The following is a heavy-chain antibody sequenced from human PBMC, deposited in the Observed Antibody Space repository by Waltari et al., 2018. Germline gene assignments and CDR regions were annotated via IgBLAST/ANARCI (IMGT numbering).Heavy chain of an antibody. J-gene: IGHJ4*02. D-gene: IGHD3-10*01. CDR1: GVSISSGPYY. CDR2: IYSSGTT. Sequence: QVQLQESGPRLVKPSQTLSLTCTVSGVSISSGPYYWSWSRQSAGRGLEWIGRIYSSGTTKYNPSLKSRVSISIDRSKNQFFVRLTSATAADSAIYYCVRDWGGDDSGSVWGRGAPVTVSS. CDR3: VRDWGGDDSGSV. V-gene: IGHV4-61*02.